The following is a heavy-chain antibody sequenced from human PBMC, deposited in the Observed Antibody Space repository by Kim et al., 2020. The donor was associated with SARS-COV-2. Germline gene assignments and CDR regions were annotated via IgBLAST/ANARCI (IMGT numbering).Heavy chain of an antibody. Sequence: GGSLRLSCAASGFTFSSYGMHWVRQAPGKGLEWVAVISYDGSNKYYADSVKGRFTISRDNSKNTLYLQMNSLGAEDTAVYYCAKDSAHPIMITFGGVQNAFDFWGQGTMVTVSS. J-gene: IGHJ3*01. CDR2: ISYDGSNK. CDR3: AKDSAHPIMITFGGVQNAFDF. V-gene: IGHV3-30*18. D-gene: IGHD3-16*01. CDR1: GFTFSSYG.